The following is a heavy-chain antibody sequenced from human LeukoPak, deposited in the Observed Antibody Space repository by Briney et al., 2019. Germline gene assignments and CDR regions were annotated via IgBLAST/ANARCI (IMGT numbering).Heavy chain of an antibody. Sequence: GGSLRLSCAASGFTFSSYGMHWVRQAPGKGLEGVAVIWYDGSNKYYADSVKGRFTISRDNSKNTLYLQMNSLRAEDTAVYYCARIRWELLDIDYWGQGTLVTVSS. CDR1: GFTFSSYG. J-gene: IGHJ4*02. V-gene: IGHV3-33*01. CDR2: IWYDGSNK. CDR3: ARIRWELLDIDY. D-gene: IGHD1-26*01.